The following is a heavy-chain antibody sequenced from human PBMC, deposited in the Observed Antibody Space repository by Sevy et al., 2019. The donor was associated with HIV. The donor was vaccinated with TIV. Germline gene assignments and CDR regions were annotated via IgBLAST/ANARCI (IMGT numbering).Heavy chain of an antibody. CDR3: ARDRGGLRLGELSFIV. CDR2: IKQDGSEK. V-gene: IGHV3-7*03. CDR1: GFTFSSYW. Sequence: GGSLRLSCAASGFTFSSYWMSWVRQAPGKGLEWVANIKQDGSEKYYVASVKGRFTISRDNAKNSLYLQMNSLRAEDTAVYYCARDRGGLRLGELSFIVWGQGTLVTVSS. J-gene: IGHJ4*02. D-gene: IGHD3-16*02.